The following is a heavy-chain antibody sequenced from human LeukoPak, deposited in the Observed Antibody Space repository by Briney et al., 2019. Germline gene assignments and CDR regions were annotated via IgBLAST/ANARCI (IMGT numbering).Heavy chain of an antibody. CDR1: GGSISSDQ. D-gene: IGHD6-19*01. V-gene: IGHV4-59*08. CDR2: IYYSGST. Sequence: PSETLSLTCTVSGGSISSDQWSWMRQPPGKGLEWIGYIYYSGSTNYNPSLKSRVTISIDTSKNQFSLKLSSVTAADTAVYFCARQLRGEAVAGHLQPFDYWGQGTLVTVSS. CDR3: ARQLRGEAVAGHLQPFDY. J-gene: IGHJ4*02.